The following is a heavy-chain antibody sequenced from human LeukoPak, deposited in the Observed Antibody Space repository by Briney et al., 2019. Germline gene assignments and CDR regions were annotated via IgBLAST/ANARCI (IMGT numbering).Heavy chain of an antibody. CDR3: ARDRGAYCGGDCYLGFDY. CDR2: IAGSSGYI. J-gene: IGHJ4*01. V-gene: IGHV3-21*01. D-gene: IGHD2-21*02. Sequence: PGGSLRLSCAASGXTFSSYTMNWVRQAPGKGLEWVSSIAGSSGYISYADSVKGRFTISRDNAKKSLYLQMTSLTAEDTAVCYCARDRGAYCGGDCYLGFDYWGRGTLVTVSS. CDR1: GXTFSSYT.